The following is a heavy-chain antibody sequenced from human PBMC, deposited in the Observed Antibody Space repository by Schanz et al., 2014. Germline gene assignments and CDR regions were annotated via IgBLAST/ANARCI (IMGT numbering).Heavy chain of an antibody. CDR3: VRELSGGTFDY. CDR1: GNTLSAYY. CDR2: INPDSGDT. D-gene: IGHD1-1*01. V-gene: IGHV1-2*02. Sequence: QVQLVQSGPEVKKPGASVRLSCKASGNTLSAYYIHWIRQAPGQGLEWMGWINPDSGDTNYVQNFQGRVTMTRDTSSTTAYMELNSLRSDDTAVYYCVRELSGGTFDYWGQGALVTVSS. J-gene: IGHJ4*02.